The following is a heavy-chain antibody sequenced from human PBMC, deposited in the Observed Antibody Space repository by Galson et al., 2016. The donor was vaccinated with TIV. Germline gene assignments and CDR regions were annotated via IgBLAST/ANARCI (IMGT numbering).Heavy chain of an antibody. V-gene: IGHV3-21*06. CDR2: ISVSSDYI. J-gene: IGHJ6*02. CDR1: GFTFSGHS. CDR3: ARIIGYWEGYYAMDV. D-gene: IGHD2-15*01. Sequence: SLRLSCAASGFTFSGHSMNWVRQAPGKGLEWVSSISVSSDYIYYGDSVKGRFTISRDNAKNSLFLQMNILRAEDTAVYYWARIIGYWEGYYAMDVWGQGTTVTVAS.